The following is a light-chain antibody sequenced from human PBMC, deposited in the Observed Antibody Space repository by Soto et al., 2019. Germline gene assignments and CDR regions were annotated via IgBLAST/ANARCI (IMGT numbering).Light chain of an antibody. J-gene: IGLJ3*02. CDR3: GTWHSTLSVEWV. CDR2: DDD. CDR1: NSNIGANA. Sequence: QSVLTQPPSVSAAPGQKVTISCSGSNSNIGANAVSWYQHLPGTAPKVVMYDDDKRPSGIPDRFSGSKSGTSATLDITGLQIGDEADYYCGTWHSTLSVEWVFGGGTKLTVL. V-gene: IGLV1-51*01.